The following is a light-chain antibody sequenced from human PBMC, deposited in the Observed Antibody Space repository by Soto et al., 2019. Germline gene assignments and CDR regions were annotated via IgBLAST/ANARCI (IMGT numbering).Light chain of an antibody. V-gene: IGLV4-60*02. Sequence: QPVLTQSSSASASLGSSVRLTCTLSSGHSTYIIAWHQQQPGKAPRYLMNLEGSGRYSKGSGVPDRFSGSSSGADRYLTIANLRFEDEADYYCETWDSNTRLFGGGTKLTVL. CDR2: LEGSGRY. J-gene: IGLJ3*02. CDR1: SGHSTYI. CDR3: ETWDSNTRL.